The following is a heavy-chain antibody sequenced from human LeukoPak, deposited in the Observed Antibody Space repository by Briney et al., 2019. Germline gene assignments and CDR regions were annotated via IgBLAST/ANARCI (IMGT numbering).Heavy chain of an antibody. V-gene: IGHV3-21*01. CDR2: ISTSSSYR. CDR3: TRGGTRVTTISSLDH. CDR1: GFTFTNFG. Sequence: GGSLRLSCAASGFTFTNFGMNWVRQAPGKGLEWVSSISTSSSYRYYVDSVKGRFTISRDNAKNSLYLQMNSLRAEDTAVYYCTRGGTRVTTISSLDHWGQGTLVTVSS. J-gene: IGHJ4*02. D-gene: IGHD5-12*01.